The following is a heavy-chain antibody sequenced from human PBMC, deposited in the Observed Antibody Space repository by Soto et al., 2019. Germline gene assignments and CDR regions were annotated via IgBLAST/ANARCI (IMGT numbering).Heavy chain of an antibody. CDR2: IIPIFNTP. D-gene: IGHD2-21*02. CDR3: ARDQSALKRRDSFSCHMIDL. V-gene: IGHV1-69*06. J-gene: IGHJ6*02. CDR1: GGTFSSNP. Sequence: QVHLVQSEAEVKRPGSSVAVSCKTSGGTFSSNPISWVRQAPGQGLEWIGGIIPIFNTPNYAQSFQDRVTISAARSTNTAYMELTSLRSDDTAVYYCARDQSALKRRDSFSCHMIDLWGQGSAVTVFS.